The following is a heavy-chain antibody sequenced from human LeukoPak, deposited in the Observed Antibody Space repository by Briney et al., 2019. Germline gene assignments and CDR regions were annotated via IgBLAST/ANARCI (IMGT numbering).Heavy chain of an antibody. CDR1: GYSFTAYW. J-gene: IGHJ4*02. D-gene: IGHD4-17*01. Sequence: PGESLKISCKASGYSFTAYWIGWVRQMPGKGLEWMGIIYPGDSNTRYSPSFQGQVTISADKSISTAYLQWSSLKASDSAMYYCARFKATVTAPFDYWGQGTLVTVSS. CDR2: IYPGDSNT. V-gene: IGHV5-51*01. CDR3: ARFKATVTAPFDY.